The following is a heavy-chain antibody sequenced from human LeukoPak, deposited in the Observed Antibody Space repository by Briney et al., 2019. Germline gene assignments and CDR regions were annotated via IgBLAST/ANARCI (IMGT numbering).Heavy chain of an antibody. Sequence: GGSLRLSCAPSGFTFSSYGMHWVRQAPGKGLEWVAFIRYDGTNKYYADSVKGRFTISRDNSKNTLFLQMNSLRAEDTAVYYCARESESYDSSGSTFGYWGQGTLVTVSS. CDR2: IRYDGTNK. CDR1: GFTFSSYG. CDR3: ARESESYDSSGSTFGY. D-gene: IGHD3-22*01. J-gene: IGHJ4*02. V-gene: IGHV3-30*02.